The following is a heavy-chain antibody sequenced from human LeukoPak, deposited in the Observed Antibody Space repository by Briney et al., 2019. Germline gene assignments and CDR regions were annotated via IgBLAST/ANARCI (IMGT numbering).Heavy chain of an antibody. V-gene: IGHV3-15*01. Sequence: GESLRISCAASGFTFSNAWMSWVRQAPGKGLEWVGRIKSKTDGGTTDYAAPVKGRFTISRDDSKNTLYLQMNSLKTEDTAVYYCTTDRSPYDYVWGSYRPFDYWGQGTLVTVSS. J-gene: IGHJ4*02. CDR2: IKSKTDGGTT. CDR3: TTDRSPYDYVWGSYRPFDY. D-gene: IGHD3-16*02. CDR1: GFTFSNAW.